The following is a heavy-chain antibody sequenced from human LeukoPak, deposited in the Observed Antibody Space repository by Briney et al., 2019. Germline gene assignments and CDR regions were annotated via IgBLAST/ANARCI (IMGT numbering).Heavy chain of an antibody. Sequence: GGSLRLSCVASGFTFSSYAMSWVRQAPGKGLEWVSSISGDGGSTYYADSVKGRSTISRDNSKNTLYLQMNSLRAEDTAVYYCARDRITIFGVVKGINWFDPWGQGTLVTVSS. V-gene: IGHV3-23*01. CDR1: GFTFSSYA. J-gene: IGHJ5*02. CDR3: ARDRITIFGVVKGINWFDP. CDR2: ISGDGGST. D-gene: IGHD3-3*01.